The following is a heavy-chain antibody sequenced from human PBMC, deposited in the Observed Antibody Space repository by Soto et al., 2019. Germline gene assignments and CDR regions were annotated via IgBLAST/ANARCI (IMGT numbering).Heavy chain of an antibody. CDR1: GFTVSSNY. V-gene: IGHV3-53*01. D-gene: IGHD5-12*01. J-gene: IGHJ4*02. Sequence: PGGSLRLSCAASGFTVSSNYMSWVRQAPGKGLEWVSVIYSGGSTYYADSVKGRFTISRDNSKNTLYLQMNSLRAEDTAVYYCARGYREYYFDYWGQGTLVTVSS. CDR2: IYSGGST. CDR3: ARGYREYYFDY.